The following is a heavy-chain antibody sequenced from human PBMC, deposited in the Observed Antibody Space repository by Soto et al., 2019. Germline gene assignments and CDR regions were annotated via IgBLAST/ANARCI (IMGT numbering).Heavy chain of an antibody. J-gene: IGHJ5*02. CDR2: ISWNSGSI. D-gene: IGHD6-13*01. V-gene: IGHV3-9*01. CDR1: GFTFDDYA. Sequence: SLRLSCAASGFTFDDYAMHWVRQAPGKGLEWVSGISWNSGSIGYADSVKGRFTISRDNAKNSLYLQMNSLRAEDTALYYCAKGPPIAAAGTSWFDPWGQGTLVTVSS. CDR3: AKGPPIAAAGTSWFDP.